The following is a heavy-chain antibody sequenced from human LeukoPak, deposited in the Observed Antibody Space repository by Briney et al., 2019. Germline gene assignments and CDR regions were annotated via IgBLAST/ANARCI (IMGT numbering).Heavy chain of an antibody. J-gene: IGHJ6*03. CDR2: INPDSGDT. Sequence: ASVKVSCKAPGYTFPGYYIHWVRQAPGQGLEWMGWINPDSGDTNYAQKFKGRVTMTRDTSISTAYMEVSRLRSDDTAVYWCARDRTGTSGYMDVWGKGTTVTVSS. D-gene: IGHD1-1*01. V-gene: IGHV1-2*02. CDR1: GYTFPGYY. CDR3: ARDRTGTSGYMDV.